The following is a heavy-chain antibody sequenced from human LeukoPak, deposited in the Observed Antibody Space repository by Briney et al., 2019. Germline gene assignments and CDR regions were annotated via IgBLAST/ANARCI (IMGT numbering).Heavy chain of an antibody. Sequence: ASVKVSCKASGYTFTGYYMHWVRQAPGQGLEWMGWVNPNSGGTYYPQKFQGRVTMTRDTSISTAYIELSRLRSDDAAVYYCARGRRILVGDTNAGDFFDYWGQGTLVTVSS. CDR2: VNPNSGGT. J-gene: IGHJ4*02. D-gene: IGHD1-26*01. CDR1: GYTFTGYY. CDR3: ARGRRILVGDTNAGDFFDY. V-gene: IGHV1-2*02.